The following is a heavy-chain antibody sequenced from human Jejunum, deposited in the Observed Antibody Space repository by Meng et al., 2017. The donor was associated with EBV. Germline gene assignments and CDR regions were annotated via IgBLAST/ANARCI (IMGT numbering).Heavy chain of an antibody. CDR3: VHSRTEEYFQH. V-gene: IGHV2-5*02. CDR1: GFSLSTSGVG. Sequence: QITLKESGPTLVKPTQTPTLTCTFSGFSLSTSGVGVGWIRQPPGRALEWLALIYWDDRKRYSPSLKNRLTITKDTSKNQVVLTMTNMDPVDTATYYCVHSRTEEYFQHWGQGTLVTVSS. CDR2: IYWDDRK. J-gene: IGHJ1*01.